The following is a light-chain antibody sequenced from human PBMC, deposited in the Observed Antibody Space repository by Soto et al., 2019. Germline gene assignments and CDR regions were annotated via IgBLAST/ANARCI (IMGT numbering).Light chain of an antibody. CDR2: GAS. CDR3: QQYGSSGT. Sequence: EIVLTQSPATLSLSPGESATLSCRASRSVSSNLAWYQQKPGQAPRLLIYGASTRATGIPARFSGSGSGTDFTLTISRLEPEDFAVYYCQQYGSSGTFGQGTKVDIK. V-gene: IGKV3-20*01. J-gene: IGKJ1*01. CDR1: RSVSSN.